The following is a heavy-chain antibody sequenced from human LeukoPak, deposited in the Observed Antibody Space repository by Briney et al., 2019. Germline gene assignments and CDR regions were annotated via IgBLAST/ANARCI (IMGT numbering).Heavy chain of an antibody. CDR1: GFIFSSYW. V-gene: IGHV3-7*01. CDR3: SVSLNS. CDR2: IKQDGSDK. J-gene: IGHJ4*02. Sequence: GGSLRLSCAASGFIFSSYWMSWVRQAPGKGLEWVANIKQDGSDKYYVDSVKGRFTISRDNAKNSVFLQMNSLRAEDTAVYYCSVSLNSWGQGTLVTVSS. D-gene: IGHD1-26*01.